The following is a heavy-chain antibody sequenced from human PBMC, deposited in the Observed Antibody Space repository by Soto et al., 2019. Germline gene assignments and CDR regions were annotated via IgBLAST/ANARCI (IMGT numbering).Heavy chain of an antibody. CDR3: ARESSHDFWSGYFRYYYYYMDV. Sequence: EVQLVESGGGLVQPGGSLRLSCAASGFTFSSNWMSWVRQAPGKGLEWVANIKRDGSEKYYVDSVKGRFTISRDNAKNSLYRQMNSLRAEDTAVYYCARESSHDFWSGYFRYYYYYMDVWGEGTPVTVSS. CDR2: IKRDGSEK. CDR1: GFTFSSNW. J-gene: IGHJ6*03. D-gene: IGHD3-3*01. V-gene: IGHV3-7*01.